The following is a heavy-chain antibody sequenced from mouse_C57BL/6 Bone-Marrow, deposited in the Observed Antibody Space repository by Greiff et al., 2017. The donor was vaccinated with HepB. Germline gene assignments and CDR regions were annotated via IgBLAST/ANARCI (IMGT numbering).Heavy chain of an antibody. V-gene: IGHV1-72*01. D-gene: IGHD2-3*01. CDR2: IDPNSGGT. Sequence: VQLQQPGAELVKPGASVKLSCKASGYTFTSYWMHWVKQRPGRGLEWIGRIDPNSGGTKYNEKFKSKATLTVDKPSSTAYIHLSSLTSEDSAVYYCARDDGYPFAYWGQGTLVTVSA. CDR1: GYTFTSYW. J-gene: IGHJ3*01. CDR3: ARDDGYPFAY.